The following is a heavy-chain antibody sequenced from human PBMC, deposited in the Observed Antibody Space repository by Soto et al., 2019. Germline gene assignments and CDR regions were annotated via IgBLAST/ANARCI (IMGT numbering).Heavy chain of an antibody. D-gene: IGHD2-15*01. J-gene: IGHJ4*02. V-gene: IGHV3-30*03. Sequence: QVQLVESGGGVVQPGRSLRLSCAASGFTFSSYGMHWVRQAPGKGLEWVAVISYDGSNKYYADSVKGRFTISRDNSKNTLYLQMNSLRAEDTAVYYCARTSLGSGPYDFFDYWGQGTLVTVSS. CDR3: ARTSLGSGPYDFFDY. CDR2: ISYDGSNK. CDR1: GFTFSSYG.